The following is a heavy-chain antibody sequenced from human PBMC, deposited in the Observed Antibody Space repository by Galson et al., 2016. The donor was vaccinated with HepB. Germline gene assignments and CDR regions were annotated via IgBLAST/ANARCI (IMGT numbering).Heavy chain of an antibody. J-gene: IGHJ6*02. CDR2: INPSGGST. D-gene: IGHD3-22*01. V-gene: IGHV1-46*01. Sequence: SVKVSCKASGYTFTSYYMHWVRRAPGQGLEWMGIINPSGGSTSYAQKFQGRVTMTRDTSTSTVYMELSSLRSEDTAVYYCARDSPYYYDSSGYYYYYYYYGMDVWGQGTTVTVSS. CDR3: ARDSPYYYDSSGYYYYYYYYGMDV. CDR1: GYTFTSYY.